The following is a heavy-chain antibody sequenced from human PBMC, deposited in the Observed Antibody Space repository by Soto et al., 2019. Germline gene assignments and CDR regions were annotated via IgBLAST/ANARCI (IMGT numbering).Heavy chain of an antibody. D-gene: IGHD5-12*01. V-gene: IGHV4-31*03. CDR3: ARVIGGYDYYYYYGMDV. Sequence: SETLSLTCTVSGGSISSGGYYWSWIRQHPGKGLEWIGYIYYSGSTYYNPSLKSRVTISVDTSKNHFSLKLSSVTAADTAVYYCARVIGGYDYYYYYGMDVWGQGTTVTVSS. J-gene: IGHJ6*02. CDR2: IYYSGST. CDR1: GGSISSGGYY.